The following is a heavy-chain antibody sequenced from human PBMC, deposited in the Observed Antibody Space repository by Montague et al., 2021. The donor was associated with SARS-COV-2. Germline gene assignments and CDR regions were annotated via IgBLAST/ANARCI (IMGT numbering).Heavy chain of an antibody. CDR3: VRVGVSNWYSFFDY. Sequence: SETLSLTCTVSVGSISSYYWSWIRQPPGKGQEWIGYILNSGSTNYNPSLKSRVTISVDTSKNQLSLRLRSVTAAVTAVYYCVRVGVSNWYSFFDYWGQGTLVTVSS. CDR2: ILNSGST. D-gene: IGHD6-13*01. V-gene: IGHV4-59*01. CDR1: VGSISSYY. J-gene: IGHJ4*02.